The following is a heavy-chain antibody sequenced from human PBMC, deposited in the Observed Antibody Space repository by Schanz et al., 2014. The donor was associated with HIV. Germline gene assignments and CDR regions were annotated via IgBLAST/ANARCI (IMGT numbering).Heavy chain of an antibody. D-gene: IGHD4-17*01. V-gene: IGHV3-30*18. J-gene: IGHJ4*02. CDR3: AKNGDYAFYYFDY. CDR1: GFTFSSYG. Sequence: QVQLVESGGGVVQPGRSLRLSCAASGFTFSSYGMHWVRQAPGKGLEWVAVISFDGTYEYYADSVKGRFTISRDNAKNSLYLQMNSLRVEDTAVYYCAKNGDYAFYYFDYWGQGTLVTVSS. CDR2: ISFDGTYE.